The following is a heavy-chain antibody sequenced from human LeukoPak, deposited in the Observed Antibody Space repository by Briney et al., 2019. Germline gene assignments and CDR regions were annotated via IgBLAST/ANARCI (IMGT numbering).Heavy chain of an antibody. CDR3: ARGGWGYFDY. V-gene: IGHV4-39*01. D-gene: IGHD1-26*01. J-gene: IGHJ4*02. CDR2: IYYSGST. CDR1: GGSISSSSYY. Sequence: SETLSLTCTVSGGSISSSSYYWGWIRQPPGKGLEWIGSIYYSGSTYYNPSLKGRVTISVDTSKNQFSLKLSSVTAADTAVYYCARGGWGYFDYWGQGTLVTVSS.